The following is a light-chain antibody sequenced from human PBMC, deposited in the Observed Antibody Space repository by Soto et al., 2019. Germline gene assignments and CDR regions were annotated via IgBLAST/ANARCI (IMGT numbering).Light chain of an antibody. V-gene: IGKV3-20*01. CDR2: GAS. J-gene: IGKJ5*01. Sequence: EIVSTQSPGTLSLSPGERATLSCSASQSVTSTSLAWYQQKPGQAPRLLMYGASSRATGTPDRISGGGSGTDFTLTISRLEPEDFAVYYCQHYVTSSITFGQGTRLEIK. CDR3: QHYVTSSIT. CDR1: QSVTSTS.